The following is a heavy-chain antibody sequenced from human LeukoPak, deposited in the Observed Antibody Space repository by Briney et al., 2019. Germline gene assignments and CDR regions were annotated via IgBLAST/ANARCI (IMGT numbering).Heavy chain of an antibody. J-gene: IGHJ3*02. D-gene: IGHD6-19*01. Sequence: GASVKVSCKASGGTFSSYAISWVRQAPGQGLEWMGIINPSGGSTSYAQKFQGRVTMTRDMSTSTVYMELSSLRSEDTAVYYCARESIAVAGTGAFDIWGQGTMVTVSS. CDR1: GGTFSSYA. CDR2: INPSGGST. CDR3: ARESIAVAGTGAFDI. V-gene: IGHV1-46*01.